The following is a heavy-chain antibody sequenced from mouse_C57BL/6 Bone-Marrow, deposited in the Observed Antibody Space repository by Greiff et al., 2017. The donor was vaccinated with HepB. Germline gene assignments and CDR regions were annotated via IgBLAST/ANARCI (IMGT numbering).Heavy chain of an antibody. CDR1: GYTFTSYW. Sequence: QQPGAELVMPGASVKLSCKASGYTFTSYWMHWVKQRPGQGLEWIGEIDPSDSYTNYNQKFKGKSTLTVDKSSSTAYMQLSSLTSEDSAVYYCARDYYGSSLFDYWGQGTTLTVSS. D-gene: IGHD1-1*01. CDR3: ARDYYGSSLFDY. J-gene: IGHJ2*01. CDR2: IDPSDSYT. V-gene: IGHV1-69*01.